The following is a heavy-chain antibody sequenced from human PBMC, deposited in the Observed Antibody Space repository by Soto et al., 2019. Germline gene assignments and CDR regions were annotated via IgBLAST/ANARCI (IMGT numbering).Heavy chain of an antibody. J-gene: IGHJ6*02. CDR3: ARAMVRGVPYYYYGMDV. CDR2: IYHSGST. Sequence: QLQLQESGSGLVKPSQTLSLTGAVSGGSISSGGYSWSWIRQPPGKGLEWIGYIYHSGSTYYNPSLKSRVTISVDRSKNQFSLKLSSVTAADTAVYYCARAMVRGVPYYYYGMDVWGQGTTVTVSS. CDR1: GGSISSGGYS. V-gene: IGHV4-30-2*01. D-gene: IGHD3-10*01.